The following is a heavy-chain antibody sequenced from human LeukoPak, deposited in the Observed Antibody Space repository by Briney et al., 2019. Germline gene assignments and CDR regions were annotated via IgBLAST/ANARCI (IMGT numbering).Heavy chain of an antibody. Sequence: GGSLRLSCAASGFTFSSYAMSWVRQAPGKGLEWVANIKQDGSEKYYVDSVKGRFTISRDNAKNSLYLQMNSLRAEDTAVYYCARPLTYYYDSSGYDYWGQGTLVTVSS. V-gene: IGHV3-7*01. CDR1: GFTFSSYA. CDR2: IKQDGSEK. J-gene: IGHJ4*02. CDR3: ARPLTYYYDSSGYDY. D-gene: IGHD3-22*01.